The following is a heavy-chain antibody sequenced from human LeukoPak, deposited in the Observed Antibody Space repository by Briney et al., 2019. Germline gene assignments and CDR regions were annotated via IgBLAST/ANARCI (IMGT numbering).Heavy chain of an antibody. V-gene: IGHV3-74*01. D-gene: IGHD3-16*01. CDR3: ARKGESGLYY. CDR1: GFTFRIYL. CDR2: LNSDGSST. Sequence: GGSLRLSCAAWGFTFRIYLVHDLGHPPGESLVWVSRLNSDGSSTNSAHSVKGRFTISSDNPKNPLSLQMNSLRAEDTAVYYCARKGESGLYYWGQGPLVTVSS. J-gene: IGHJ4*02.